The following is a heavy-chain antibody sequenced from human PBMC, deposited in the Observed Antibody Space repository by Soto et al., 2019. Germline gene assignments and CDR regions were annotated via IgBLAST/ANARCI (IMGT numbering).Heavy chain of an antibody. D-gene: IGHD6-19*01. Sequence: GGSLRLSCAASGFTFSTYAMIWVRQAPGKGLEWVSVITGSGGSTYYADSVKGRFTISRDNAKNSLYLQMNSLRAEDTAVYYCARVLGSSGWYVKFGFEYWGQGTLVTVSS. V-gene: IGHV3-23*01. CDR2: ITGSGGST. CDR1: GFTFSTYA. J-gene: IGHJ4*02. CDR3: ARVLGSSGWYVKFGFEY.